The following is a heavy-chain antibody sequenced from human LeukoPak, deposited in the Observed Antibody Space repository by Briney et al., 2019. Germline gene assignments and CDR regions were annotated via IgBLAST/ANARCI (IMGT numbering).Heavy chain of an antibody. J-gene: IGHJ5*02. CDR3: ARAYCSSTSCYWNWFDP. D-gene: IGHD2-2*01. Sequence: SETLSLTCTVSGGSISSYYSSWIRQPPGKGLERIGYIYYSGSTNYNPSLKSRVTISVDTSKNQFSLKLSSVTAADTAVYYCARAYCSSTSCYWNWFDPWGQGTLVTVSS. CDR1: GGSISSYY. CDR2: IYYSGST. V-gene: IGHV4-59*01.